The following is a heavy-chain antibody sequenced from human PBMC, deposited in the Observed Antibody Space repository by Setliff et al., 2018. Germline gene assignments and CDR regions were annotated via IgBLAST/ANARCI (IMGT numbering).Heavy chain of an antibody. J-gene: IGHJ6*03. Sequence: ASVKVSCKASGATFSSYGISWVRQAPGQGLEWMGGTIPMFGTTEYAKKFQGRLTIITDESTNTAFRQLSSLRYDDTAVYYCVREGVDSRSSTDYRYYMDVWGKGTTVTVSS. V-gene: IGHV1-69*05. CDR2: TIPMFGTT. CDR3: VREGVDSRSSTDYRYYMDV. CDR1: GATFSSYG. D-gene: IGHD3-22*01.